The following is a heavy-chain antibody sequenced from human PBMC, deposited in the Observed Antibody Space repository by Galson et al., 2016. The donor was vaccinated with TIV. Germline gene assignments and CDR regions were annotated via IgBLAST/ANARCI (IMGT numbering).Heavy chain of an antibody. Sequence: SLRLSCAASGFDIRGCALHWVRQAPGKGLEWVASISHDETTRYADSVMGRFTISRDVSRRLMFLQLNSLRVEDTALYRCTRVGLGFSLGSGFDPWGQGTLVSVSS. J-gene: IGHJ5*02. CDR3: TRVGLGFSLGSGFDP. CDR1: GFDIRGCA. V-gene: IGHV3-30*04. CDR2: ISHDETTR. D-gene: IGHD3-10*01.